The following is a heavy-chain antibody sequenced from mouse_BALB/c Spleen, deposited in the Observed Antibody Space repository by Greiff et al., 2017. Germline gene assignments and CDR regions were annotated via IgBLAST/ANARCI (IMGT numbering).Heavy chain of an antibody. J-gene: IGHJ3*01. Sequence: QVQLQQPGAELVKPGASVKLSCKASGYTFTSYYMYWVKQRPGQGLEWIGGINPSNGGTNFNEKFKSKATLTVDKSSSTAYMQLSSLTSEDSAVYYCTRSLLWLRQEQSFAYWGQGTLVTVSA. D-gene: IGHD2-2*01. CDR2: INPSNGGT. CDR1: GYTFTSYY. CDR3: TRSLLWLRQEQSFAY. V-gene: IGHV1S81*02.